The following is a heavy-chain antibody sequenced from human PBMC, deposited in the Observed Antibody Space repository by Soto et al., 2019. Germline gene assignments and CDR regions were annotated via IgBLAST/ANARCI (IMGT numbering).Heavy chain of an antibody. D-gene: IGHD1-26*01. Sequence: KTSETPYLTCAVSFGSISSGGYSCSWIRQPPGKGLEWIGYIYHSGSTYYNPSLKSRVTISVDRSKNQFSLKLSSVTAADTAVYYCARDRGVGADNWFDPWGQGNLVTVSS. J-gene: IGHJ5*02. CDR3: ARDRGVGADNWFDP. V-gene: IGHV4-30-2*01. CDR2: IYHSGST. CDR1: FGSISSGGYS.